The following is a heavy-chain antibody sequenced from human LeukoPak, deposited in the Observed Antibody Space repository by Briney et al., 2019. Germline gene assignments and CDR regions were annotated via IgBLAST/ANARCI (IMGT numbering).Heavy chain of an antibody. Sequence: PGGSLRLSCAASGFTFSSYAMHWVRQAPGKRLEWVAVISYDGSNKYYADSVKGRFTISRDNSKNTLYLQMNSLRAEDTAVYYCARDGSMVRGVYQHYYYYGMDVWGQGTTVTVSS. CDR1: GFTFSSYA. CDR3: ARDGSMVRGVYQHYYYYGMDV. CDR2: ISYDGSNK. D-gene: IGHD3-10*01. J-gene: IGHJ6*02. V-gene: IGHV3-30*04.